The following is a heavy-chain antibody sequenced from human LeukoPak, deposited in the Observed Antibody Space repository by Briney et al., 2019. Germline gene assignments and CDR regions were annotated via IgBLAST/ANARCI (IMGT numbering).Heavy chain of an antibody. D-gene: IGHD5-24*01. CDR3: ARFGIEMLTTHRGFDY. CDR2: IYYSGST. CDR1: GGSISSSSYY. V-gene: IGHV4-39*01. J-gene: IGHJ4*02. Sequence: SETLSLTCTVPGGSISSSSYYWGWIRQPPGKGLEWIGSIYYSGSTYYNPSLKSRVTISVDTSKNQFSLKLSSVTAADTAVYYCARFGIEMLTTHRGFDYWGQGTLVTVSS.